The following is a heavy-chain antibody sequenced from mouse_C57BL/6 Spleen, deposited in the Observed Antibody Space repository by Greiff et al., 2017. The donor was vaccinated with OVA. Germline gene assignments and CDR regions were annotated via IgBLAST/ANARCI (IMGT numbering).Heavy chain of an antibody. CDR3: ARSGYSNYGFFAY. CDR2: IYPGDGDT. V-gene: IGHV1-82*01. CDR1: GYAFSSSW. D-gene: IGHD2-5*01. J-gene: IGHJ3*01. Sequence: QVQLKQSGPELVKPGASVKISCKASGYAFSSSWMNWVKQRPGKGLEWIGRIYPGDGDTNYNGKFKGKATLTADKSSSTAYMQLSSLTSEDSAVYVCARSGYSNYGFFAYWGQGTLVTVSA.